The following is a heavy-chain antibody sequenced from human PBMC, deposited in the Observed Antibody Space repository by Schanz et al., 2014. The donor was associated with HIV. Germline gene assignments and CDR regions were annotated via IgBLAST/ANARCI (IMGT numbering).Heavy chain of an antibody. CDR1: GFTFRNFG. V-gene: IGHV3-33*01. D-gene: IGHD6-13*01. J-gene: IGHJ5*02. CDR2: IWYDGTNI. Sequence: QVQLVESGGGVVQPGRSLRLSCAASGFTFRNFGMHWVRQAPGKGREWVAVIWYDGTNIDYADSVKGRFTVSRDNSKNMLYLQMNSLRAEDTAVYYCAREYYSRNWNWFDPWGQGTLVTVSS. CDR3: AREYYSRNWNWFDP.